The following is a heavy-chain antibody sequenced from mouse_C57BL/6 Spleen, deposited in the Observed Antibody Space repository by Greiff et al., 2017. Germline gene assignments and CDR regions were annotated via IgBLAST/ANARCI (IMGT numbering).Heavy chain of an antibody. D-gene: IGHD2-5*01. CDR3: AGRDSNHWYFDV. V-gene: IGHV5-6*02. CDR2: ISSGGSYT. CDR1: GFTFSSYG. Sequence: EVMLVESGGDLVKPGGSLKLSCAASGFTFSSYGMSWVRQTPDKRLEWVATISSGGSYTYYPDSVKGRFTISRDTAKNTLYLQMSSLKSEDTAMXYCAGRDSNHWYFDVWGTGTTVTVSS. J-gene: IGHJ1*03.